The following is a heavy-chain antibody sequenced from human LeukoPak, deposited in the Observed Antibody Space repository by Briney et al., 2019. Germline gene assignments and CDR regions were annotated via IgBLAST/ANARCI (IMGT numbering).Heavy chain of an antibody. J-gene: IGHJ6*02. CDR3: ARDGMYGDCYYGMDV. CDR2: ISSSSSYI. D-gene: IGHD4-17*01. Sequence: PGGSLRLSCAASGFTFSSYAMNWVRQAPGKGLEWVSSISSSSSYIYYADSVKGRFTISRDNAKNSLYLQMNSLRAEDTAVYYCARDGMYGDCYYGMDVWGQGTTVTVSS. V-gene: IGHV3-21*01. CDR1: GFTFSSYA.